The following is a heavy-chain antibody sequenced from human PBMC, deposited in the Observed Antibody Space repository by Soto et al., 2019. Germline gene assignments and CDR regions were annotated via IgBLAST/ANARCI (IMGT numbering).Heavy chain of an antibody. D-gene: IGHD3-3*01. J-gene: IGHJ5*02. Sequence: SGAEVQKPGASVKVSCKASGYTFTTYDINWVRQATGQGLEWMGWMNPNSGDTGYAEKFQGRVTMTRNTAINTAYMELSSLTSEDTAVYYCARGRDYAFWSGLNWFDPWGQGTLVTVSS. CDR2: MNPNSGDT. CDR3: ARGRDYAFWSGLNWFDP. CDR1: GYTFTTYD. V-gene: IGHV1-8*01.